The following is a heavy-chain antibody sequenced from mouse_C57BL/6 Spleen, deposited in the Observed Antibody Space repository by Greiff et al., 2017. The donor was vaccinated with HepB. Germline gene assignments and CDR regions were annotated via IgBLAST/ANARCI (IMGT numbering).Heavy chain of an antibody. CDR2: IHPNSGST. CDR1: GYTFTSYW. J-gene: IGHJ1*03. D-gene: IGHD2-3*01. Sequence: QVHVKQPGAELVKPGASVKLSCKASGYTFTSYWMHWVKQRPGQGLEWIGMIHPNSGSTNYNEKFKSKATLTVDKSSSTAYMQLSSLTSEDSAVYYCAREDGRNWYFDVWGTGTTVTVSS. V-gene: IGHV1-64*01. CDR3: AREDGRNWYFDV.